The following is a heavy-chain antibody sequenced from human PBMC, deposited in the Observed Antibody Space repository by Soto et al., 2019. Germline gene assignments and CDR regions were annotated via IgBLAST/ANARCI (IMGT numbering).Heavy chain of an antibody. V-gene: IGHV3-15*01. CDR3: TKDCDYNAYYYDSSGSYGMDV. CDR2: IKSKTDGGTT. J-gene: IGHJ6*04. CDR1: GFTFSNAW. D-gene: IGHD3-22*01. Sequence: GGSLRLSCAVSGFTFSNAWMSWVRQAPGKGLEWVGRIKSKTDGGTTDYAAPVKGRFTISRDDSKNTLYLQMNSLKTEDTAVYYCTKDCDYNAYYYDSSGSYGMDVWGKGTTVTVSS.